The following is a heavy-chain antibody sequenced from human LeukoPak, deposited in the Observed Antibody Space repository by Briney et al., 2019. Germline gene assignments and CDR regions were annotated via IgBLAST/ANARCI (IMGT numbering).Heavy chain of an antibody. J-gene: IGHJ4*02. Sequence: GGSLRLSRAASGFTFSSYSMNWVRQAPRKGLEWVSSISSSSSYIYYADSVKGRFTISRDNAKNSLYLQMNSLRAEDTAVYYCATGASYDSSGSPFYWGQGTPVTVSS. D-gene: IGHD3-22*01. CDR1: GFTFSSYS. CDR3: ATGASYDSSGSPFY. V-gene: IGHV3-21*01. CDR2: ISSSSSYI.